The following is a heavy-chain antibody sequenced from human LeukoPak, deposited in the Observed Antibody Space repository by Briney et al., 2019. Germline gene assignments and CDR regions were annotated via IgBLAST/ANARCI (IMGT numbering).Heavy chain of an antibody. D-gene: IGHD1-26*01. J-gene: IGHJ4*02. CDR2: INSDGSST. V-gene: IGHV3-74*01. CDR1: GFTFSSYW. Sequence: GGSLRLSCAASGFTFSSYWMHWVRQAPGKGLVWVSRINSDGSSTSYADSVKGRFTISRDNAKNTLYLQMNSLRAEDTAVYYCARAYTVGATELDYWGQGTLATVSS. CDR3: ARAYTVGATELDY.